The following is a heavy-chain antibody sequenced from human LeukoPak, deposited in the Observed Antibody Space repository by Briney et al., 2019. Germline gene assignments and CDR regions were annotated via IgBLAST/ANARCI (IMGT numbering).Heavy chain of an antibody. D-gene: IGHD6-13*01. CDR3: AIAAAGTFH. Sequence: NPSETLSLTCAVYGGSFSGYYWSWIRQPPGKGLEWIGEINHSGSTNYNPSLKSRVTISVDTSKNQFSLKLSSVIAADTAVYYCAIAAAGTFHWGQGTLVTVSS. CDR2: INHSGST. J-gene: IGHJ4*02. CDR1: GGSFSGYY. V-gene: IGHV4-34*01.